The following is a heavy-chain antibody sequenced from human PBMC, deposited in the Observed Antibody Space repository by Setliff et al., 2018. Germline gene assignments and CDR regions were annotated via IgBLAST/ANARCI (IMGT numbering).Heavy chain of an antibody. CDR1: GGTFRSYG. J-gene: IGHJ6*03. Sequence: ASVKVSCKASGGTFRSYGISWVRQAPGQGLEWMGGTIPMFGSANYAQKFQGRVTIITDESTSTAYMELSSLRTEDTAVYYCAREGVDTRSSTDYRYYMDVWGKGTTVTVSS. D-gene: IGHD5-18*01. CDR2: TIPMFGSA. CDR3: AREGVDTRSSTDYRYYMDV. V-gene: IGHV1-69*05.